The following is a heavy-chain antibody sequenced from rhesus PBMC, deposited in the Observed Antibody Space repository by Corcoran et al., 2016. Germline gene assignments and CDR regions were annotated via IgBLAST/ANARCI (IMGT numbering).Heavy chain of an antibody. D-gene: IGHD6-31*01. CDR3: ARASGYSSGWVV. CDR2: ISGTRGTT. V-gene: IGHV4-80*01. J-gene: IGHJ5-2*02. CDR1: GASISSYW. Sequence: QVQLQESGPGLVKPSETLSLTCAVSGASISSYWWNWIRQPPGKGLEWIGEISGTRGTTNSHPPLKSRVTISKDASKNRFSLRLISVTAADTAVYYCARASGYSSGWVVWGRGLLVTVSS.